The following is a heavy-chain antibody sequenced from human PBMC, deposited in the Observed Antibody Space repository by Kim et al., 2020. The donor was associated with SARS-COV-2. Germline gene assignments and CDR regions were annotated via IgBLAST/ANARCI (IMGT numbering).Heavy chain of an antibody. D-gene: IGHD3-10*01. Sequence: SRVTISVDTSKNQFSRKLSSVTAADTAVYYCARGDYYYGSGSYYSDAFDIWGQGTMVTVSS. V-gene: IGHV4-39*07. J-gene: IGHJ3*02. CDR3: ARGDYYYGSGSYYSDAFDI.